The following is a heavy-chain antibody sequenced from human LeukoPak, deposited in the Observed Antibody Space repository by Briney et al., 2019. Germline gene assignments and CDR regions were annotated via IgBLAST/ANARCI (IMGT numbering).Heavy chain of an antibody. J-gene: IGHJ3*02. V-gene: IGHV1-8*03. CDR3: ARAYYGDAFDI. CDR1: GYTFTGYY. D-gene: IGHD3-10*01. Sequence: ASVKVSCKASGYTFTGYYMHWVRQATGQGLEWMGWMNPNSGNTGYAQKFQGRVTITRNTSISTAYMELSSLRSEDTAVYYCARAYYGDAFDIWGQGTMVTVSS. CDR2: MNPNSGNT.